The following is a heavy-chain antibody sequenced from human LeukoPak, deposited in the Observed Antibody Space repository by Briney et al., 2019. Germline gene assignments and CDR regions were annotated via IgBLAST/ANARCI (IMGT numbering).Heavy chain of an antibody. CDR1: GFTFSDYA. Sequence: GGSLRLSCAGSGFTFSDYAINWVRQAPGKGLEWVSSISSSSSTIYYADSVKGRFTISRDNAKNSLYLQMNSLRDEDTAVYYCARDPGGSSGWYYWYFDYWGQGTLVTVSS. V-gene: IGHV3-48*02. CDR2: ISSSSSTI. CDR3: ARDPGGSSGWYYWYFDY. J-gene: IGHJ4*02. D-gene: IGHD6-19*01.